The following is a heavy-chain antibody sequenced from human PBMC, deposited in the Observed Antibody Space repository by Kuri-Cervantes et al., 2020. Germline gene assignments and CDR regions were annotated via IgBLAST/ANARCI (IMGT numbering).Heavy chain of an antibody. Sequence: GGSLRLSCAASGFTFSNAWMSWVRQAPGKGLEWVSGISWNSGSIGYADSVKGRFTISRDNAKNSLYLQMNSLRAEDTALYYCAKATNYYDSSGVDYWGQGTLVTVSS. D-gene: IGHD3-22*01. CDR1: GFTFSNAW. J-gene: IGHJ4*02. CDR3: AKATNYYDSSGVDY. CDR2: ISWNSGSI. V-gene: IGHV3-9*01.